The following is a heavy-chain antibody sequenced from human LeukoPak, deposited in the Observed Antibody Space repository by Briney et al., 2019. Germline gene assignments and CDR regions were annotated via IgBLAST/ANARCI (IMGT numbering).Heavy chain of an antibody. D-gene: IGHD1/OR15-1a*01. CDR2: IRHDGSNK. CDR3: AKDRGWNSQDRYFDY. V-gene: IGHV3-30*02. Sequence: GGSLRLSCAASGFTFSSYGMHWVRQAPGKGLEWVAFIRHDGSNKYYADSVKGRFTISRDNSKNTLYLQMNSLRAEDTAVYYCAKDRGWNSQDRYFDYWGQGTLVTVSS. CDR1: GFTFSSYG. J-gene: IGHJ4*02.